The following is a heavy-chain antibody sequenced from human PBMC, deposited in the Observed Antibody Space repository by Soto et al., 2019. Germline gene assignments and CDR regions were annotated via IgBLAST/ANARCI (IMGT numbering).Heavy chain of an antibody. Sequence: EVQLVESGGGLVQPGGSLRLSCAASGFTFSSYWMSWVRQAPGKGLEWVANIKQDGSEKYYVDSVKGRFTISRDNAKNSLYLQMNSLRAEDTAVYYCARDGTGYCSSTSCEEYYYYGMDVW. CDR1: GFTFSSYW. D-gene: IGHD2-2*01. CDR2: IKQDGSEK. CDR3: ARDGTGYCSSTSCEEYYYYGMDV. J-gene: IGHJ6*01. V-gene: IGHV3-7*01.